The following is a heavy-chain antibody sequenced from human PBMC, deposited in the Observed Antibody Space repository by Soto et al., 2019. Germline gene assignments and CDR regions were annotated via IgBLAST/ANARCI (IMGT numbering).Heavy chain of an antibody. J-gene: IGHJ4*02. CDR3: SRNSYSSGWEYYDY. V-gene: IGHV1-69*02. CDR2: IIPILGIA. Sequence: QVQLVQSGAEVKKPGSSVKVSCKASGGTFSSYTISWVRQAPGQGLEWRGRIIPILGIANYAQKFQGRVTITVDKSTSTGYMELSSLRSEDTAVYYCSRNSYSSGWEYYDYWGQGTLVTVSS. CDR1: GGTFSSYT. D-gene: IGHD6-19*01.